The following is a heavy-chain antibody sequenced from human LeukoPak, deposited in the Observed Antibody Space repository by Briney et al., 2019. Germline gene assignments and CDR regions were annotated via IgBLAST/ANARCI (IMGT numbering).Heavy chain of an antibody. J-gene: IGHJ1*01. D-gene: IGHD4-23*01. CDR3: AKGKSYGGNSGTEYFQY. Sequence: PGGSLRLSCAASEFTFISYAMSWVRQAPGKGLWWVSAISGSGGSTYYADSVKGRFTISRDNSKNTLYLKMNSLRAEDTAVYYCAKGKSYGGNSGTEYFQYWGQGTLVTVSS. CDR2: ISGSGGST. CDR1: EFTFISYA. V-gene: IGHV3-23*01.